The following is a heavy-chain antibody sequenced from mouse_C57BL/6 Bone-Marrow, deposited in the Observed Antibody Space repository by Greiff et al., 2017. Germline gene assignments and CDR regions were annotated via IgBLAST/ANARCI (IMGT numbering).Heavy chain of an antibody. Sequence: QVQLQQSGAELARPGASVKLSCKASGYTFTSYGISWVKQRTGQGLEWIGELYPRSGNTYYNEKFKGKATLTADKSSSTAYMELRSLTSEDSAVYFCARTPLYYGSSFPFAYWGQGTLVTVSA. CDR2: LYPRSGNT. CDR1: GYTFTSYG. D-gene: IGHD1-1*01. J-gene: IGHJ3*01. CDR3: ARTPLYYGSSFPFAY. V-gene: IGHV1-81*01.